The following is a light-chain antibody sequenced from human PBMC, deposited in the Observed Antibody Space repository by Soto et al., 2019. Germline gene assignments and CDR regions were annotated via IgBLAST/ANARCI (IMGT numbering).Light chain of an antibody. CDR1: QSVSTW. CDR3: QQYNNYWT. Sequence: DIQMTQSPSTLSASVGDRVTITCRASQSVSTWLAWYQQKPGTAPKVLIYDASSLQSGVPSRFSGSGSGTEFTLTISSLQPDDFATYFCQQYNNYWTFGQGNKVDIK. V-gene: IGKV1-5*01. CDR2: DAS. J-gene: IGKJ1*01.